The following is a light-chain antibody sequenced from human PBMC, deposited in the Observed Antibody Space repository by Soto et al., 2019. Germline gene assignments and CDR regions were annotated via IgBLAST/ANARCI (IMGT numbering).Light chain of an antibody. CDR1: TGAVTSGHY. CDR2: DTN. CDR3: LLFYSGPRV. Sequence: QAGVTQEPSLTVSPGGTVTLTCDSSTGAVTSGHYPYWFQQKPGQAPRTLIYDTNNKHSWTPARFSGSLLGGKAALTLSGAQPEDEAEYYCLLFYSGPRVFGGGTKLTVL. J-gene: IGLJ3*02. V-gene: IGLV7-46*01.